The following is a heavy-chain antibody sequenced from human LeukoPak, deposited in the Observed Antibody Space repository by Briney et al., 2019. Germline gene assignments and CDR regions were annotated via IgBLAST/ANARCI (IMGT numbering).Heavy chain of an antibody. CDR3: VRDMDV. CDR1: GFTFSSYF. CDR2: INQDGHEK. V-gene: IGHV3-7*05. Sequence: PGGSLRLSCAASGFTFSSYFMNWVRQAPGKGLEWVANINQDGHEKNYVDSVKGRFTMSRVNPKNSVYLQMNSLRAEDTAVYFCVRDMDVWAQGTTVTVSS. J-gene: IGHJ6*02.